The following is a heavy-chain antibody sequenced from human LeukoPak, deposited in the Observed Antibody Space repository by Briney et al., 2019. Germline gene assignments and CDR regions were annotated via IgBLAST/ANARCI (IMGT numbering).Heavy chain of an antibody. CDR2: MNPNSGNT. Sequence: ASVKVSCKASGYTFTSYDINWVRQATGQGLEWMGWMNPNSGNTGYAQKFQGRVTMTRNTSISTAYMELSSLRSEDTAVYYCARHYYDSSGYYLEGYYYYMDVWGKGTTVTVSS. J-gene: IGHJ6*03. D-gene: IGHD3-22*01. V-gene: IGHV1-8*01. CDR1: GYTFTSYD. CDR3: ARHYYDSSGYYLEGYYYYMDV.